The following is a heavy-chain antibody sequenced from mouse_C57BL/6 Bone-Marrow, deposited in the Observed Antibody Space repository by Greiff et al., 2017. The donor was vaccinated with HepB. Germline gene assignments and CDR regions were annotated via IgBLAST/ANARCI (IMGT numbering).Heavy chain of an antibody. CDR1: GYTFTSYW. J-gene: IGHJ4*01. Sequence: QVQLQQPGAELVKPGASVKLSCKASGYTFTSYWMHWVKQRPGQGLEWIGMIHPNSGSTNYNEKFKSKATLTVDKSSSTAYMQLSSLTSEDSAVYYCARALRGGSMGCWGQGTSVTVSS. V-gene: IGHV1-64*01. CDR3: ARALRGGSMGC. D-gene: IGHD1-1*01. CDR2: IHPNSGST.